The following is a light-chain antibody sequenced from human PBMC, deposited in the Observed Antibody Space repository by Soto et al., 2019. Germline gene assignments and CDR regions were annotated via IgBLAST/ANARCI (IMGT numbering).Light chain of an antibody. CDR1: QSVSTY. Sequence: EIVLTQSPATLSLSPGERGTLSCRASQSVSTYLAWYQQKPGQAPRLLIYDASNRATGIPARFSGSGSGTDFTLTISSLEPEDFSVYYCQQGSNWPPTFSQGTRLEIK. CDR3: QQGSNWPPT. CDR2: DAS. V-gene: IGKV3-11*01. J-gene: IGKJ5*01.